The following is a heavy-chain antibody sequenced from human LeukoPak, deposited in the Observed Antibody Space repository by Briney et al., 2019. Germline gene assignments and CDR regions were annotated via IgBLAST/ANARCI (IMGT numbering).Heavy chain of an antibody. CDR1: GGTFSSYA. Sequence: SVKVSCKASGGTFSSYAISWVRQAPGQGLEWMGGIIPIFGTANYAQKFQGRVTITADESTSTAYMELSSLRSEDTAVYYCARVTKMGVGYFDYWGQGTLVTVPS. J-gene: IGHJ4*02. V-gene: IGHV1-69*13. D-gene: IGHD1-26*01. CDR2: IIPIFGTA. CDR3: ARVTKMGVGYFDY.